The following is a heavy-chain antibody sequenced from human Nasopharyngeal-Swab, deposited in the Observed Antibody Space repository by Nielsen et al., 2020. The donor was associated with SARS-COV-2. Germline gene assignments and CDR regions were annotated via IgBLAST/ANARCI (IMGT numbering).Heavy chain of an antibody. CDR1: GGSISSGNYY. CDR2: FNDSGRT. D-gene: IGHD2-15*01. J-gene: IGHJ5*01. V-gene: IGHV4-39*07. CDR3: ARGIYCSGGRCRKNWFDS. Sequence: SETLSLTCPVSGGSISSGNYYWSWIRQPPGKGLEWIGEFNDSGRTNYNPSLKSRVTTSVDTSKNQFSLKLSSVTAADSAVYYCARGIYCSGGRCRKNWFDSWGQGIHVTVSS.